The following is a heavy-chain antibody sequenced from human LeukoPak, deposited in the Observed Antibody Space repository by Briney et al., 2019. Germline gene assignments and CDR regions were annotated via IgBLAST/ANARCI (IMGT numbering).Heavy chain of an antibody. Sequence: GGSLRLSCLGSEFTFGDYGLTWVRQAPGKGLEWVGFIRSRAYGGTTEYAASVKGRFTISRDDSKGVAYLQMSSLKSEDTAVYYCGRVLYGSGAFTLYYNHYYMDVWGKGTAVAISS. J-gene: IGHJ6*03. CDR2: IRSRAYGGTT. CDR1: EFTFGDYG. D-gene: IGHD3-10*01. V-gene: IGHV3-49*04. CDR3: GRVLYGSGAFTLYYNHYYMDV.